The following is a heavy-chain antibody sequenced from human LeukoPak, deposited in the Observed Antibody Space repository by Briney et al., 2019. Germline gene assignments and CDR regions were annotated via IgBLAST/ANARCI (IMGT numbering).Heavy chain of an antibody. Sequence: GASVKVSCKASGGTFSSYAISWVRQAPGQGLEWMGWISAYNGNTNYAQKLQGRVTMTTDTSTSTAYMELRSLRSDDTAVYYCARASYDFWSGLPDYWGQGTLVTVSS. J-gene: IGHJ4*02. CDR1: GGTFSSYA. V-gene: IGHV1-18*01. CDR3: ARASYDFWSGLPDY. CDR2: ISAYNGNT. D-gene: IGHD3-3*01.